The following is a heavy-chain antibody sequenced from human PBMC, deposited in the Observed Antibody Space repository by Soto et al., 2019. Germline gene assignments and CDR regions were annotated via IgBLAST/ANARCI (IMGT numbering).Heavy chain of an antibody. CDR2: IIPIFGTA. CDR3: AREGDYTRFIYGMDV. CDR1: GCTFSSYA. Sequence: EASVKVSCKASGCTFSSYAISWVRQAPGQGLEWMGGIIPIFGTANYAQKFQGRVTITADESTSTAYMELSSLRSEDTAVYYCAREGDYTRFIYGMDVWGQGTTVTVSS. V-gene: IGHV1-69*13. D-gene: IGHD4-4*01. J-gene: IGHJ6*02.